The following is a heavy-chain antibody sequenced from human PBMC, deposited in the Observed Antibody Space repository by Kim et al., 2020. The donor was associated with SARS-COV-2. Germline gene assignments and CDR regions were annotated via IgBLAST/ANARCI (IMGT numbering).Heavy chain of an antibody. D-gene: IGHD2-15*01. Sequence: SETLSLTCTVSGGSVSSGSYYWSWIRQPPGKGLEWIGYIYYSGSTNYNPSLKSRVTISVDPSKNQFSLKRSSVTAADTAVYYCARDLPKGGHMPLVGGDYCYDGIDVWGQGTPVTVSS. V-gene: IGHV4-61*01. J-gene: IGHJ6*02. CDR2: IYYSGST. CDR3: ARDLPKGGHMPLVGGDYCYDGIDV. CDR1: GGSVSSGSYY.